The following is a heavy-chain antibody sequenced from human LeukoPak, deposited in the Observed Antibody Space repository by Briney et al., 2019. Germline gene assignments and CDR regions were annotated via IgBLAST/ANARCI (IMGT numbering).Heavy chain of an antibody. CDR2: IIPIFGTA. D-gene: IGHD6-13*01. V-gene: IGHV1-69*06. CDR1: GGTFSSYA. J-gene: IGHJ4*02. CDR3: ARSSIIAAAGPYYFDY. Sequence: SVKVSCKASGGTFSSYAISWVRQPPGQGLEWMGGIIPIFGTANYAQKFQGRVTITADKSTSTAYMELSSLRSEDTAVYYCARSSIIAAAGPYYFDYWGQGTLVTVSS.